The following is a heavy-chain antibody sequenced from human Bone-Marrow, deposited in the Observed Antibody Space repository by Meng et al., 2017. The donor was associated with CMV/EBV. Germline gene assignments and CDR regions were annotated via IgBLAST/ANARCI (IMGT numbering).Heavy chain of an antibody. CDR3: ARVSPRVYQLLFDY. CDR1: GFTFSSYW. V-gene: IGHV3-74*01. J-gene: IGHJ4*02. CDR2: INSDGSST. Sequence: GGSLRLSCAASGFTFSSYWMHWVRQAPGKGLVWVSRINSDGSSTSYVDSVKGRFTISRDNAKNTLYLQMNSLRAEDTAVYYCARVSPRVYQLLFDYWGQGTLVTVSS. D-gene: IGHD2-2*01.